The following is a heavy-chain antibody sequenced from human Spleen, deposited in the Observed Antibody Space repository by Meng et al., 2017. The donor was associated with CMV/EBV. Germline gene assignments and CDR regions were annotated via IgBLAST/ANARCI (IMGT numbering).Heavy chain of an antibody. CDR2: INWNGGST. CDR3: AREAVARHYFDY. J-gene: IGHJ4*02. CDR1: GFTFDAYG. V-gene: IGHV3-20*03. D-gene: IGHD6-19*01. Sequence: SFAASGFTFDAYGMGWVHQAPGKGLEWVSGINWNGGSTGYADSVKGRFTISRDNAKNSLYLQMNSLRAEDTALYYCAREAVARHYFDYWGQGTLVTVSS.